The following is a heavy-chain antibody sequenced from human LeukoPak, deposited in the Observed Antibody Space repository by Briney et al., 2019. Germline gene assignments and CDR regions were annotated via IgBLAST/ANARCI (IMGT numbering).Heavy chain of an antibody. D-gene: IGHD5-18*01. CDR2: ISYDGNNK. J-gene: IGHJ4*02. Sequence: PGGSLRLSCAASGFTFSNYGMHWVRQAPGKGLEWVAVISYDGNNKYYADSVKGRFTISRDNSKNTLYLQMNSLRAEDTAVYYCAKDTSMVTWFDYWGQGTLVTVSS. CDR3: AKDTSMVTWFDY. CDR1: GFTFSNYG. V-gene: IGHV3-30*18.